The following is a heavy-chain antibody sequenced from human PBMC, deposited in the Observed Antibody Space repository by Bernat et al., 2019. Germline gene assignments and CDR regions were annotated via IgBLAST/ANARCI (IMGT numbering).Heavy chain of an antibody. V-gene: IGHV3-11*05. CDR2: ISSSSSYT. J-gene: IGHJ6*03. D-gene: IGHD4-23*01. Sequence: QVQLVESGGGLVKPGGFLRLSCAASGFTFSDYYMSWIRQAPGKGLDWVAYISSSSSYTNYANSVKGRFTISRDNAKNSLYLKLNSLRAEDTAVYYCARGNSTSAADMDVWGKGTTVTVSS. CDR1: GFTFSDYY. CDR3: ARGNSTSAADMDV.